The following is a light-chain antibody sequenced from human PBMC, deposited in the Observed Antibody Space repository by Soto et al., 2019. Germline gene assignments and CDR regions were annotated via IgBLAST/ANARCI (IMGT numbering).Light chain of an antibody. CDR3: QQYDGSPWT. Sequence: DIQMTQSPSTLSASVGDRVTITCRASQSINRWLAWYQQKVGKAPKLLIYKASNVESGVPSRFCGSCSGTESSITTSRLQSDDFAAYYCQQYDGSPWTCGPGPKVEIK. CDR2: KAS. CDR1: QSINRW. V-gene: IGKV1-5*03. J-gene: IGKJ1*01.